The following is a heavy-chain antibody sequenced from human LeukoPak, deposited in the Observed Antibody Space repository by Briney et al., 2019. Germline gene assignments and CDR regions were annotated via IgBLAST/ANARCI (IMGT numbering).Heavy chain of an antibody. CDR3: ARAGNVEIATGDAFDI. J-gene: IGHJ3*02. V-gene: IGHV1-69*04. Sequence: ASVKVSCKASGGTFSSYAISWVRQAPGQGLEWMGRIIPILGIANYAQKFQGRVTITADKSTSTAYMELSSLRSEDTAVYYCARAGNVEIATGDAFDIWGQGTMVTVSS. D-gene: IGHD5-24*01. CDR1: GGTFSSYA. CDR2: IIPILGIA.